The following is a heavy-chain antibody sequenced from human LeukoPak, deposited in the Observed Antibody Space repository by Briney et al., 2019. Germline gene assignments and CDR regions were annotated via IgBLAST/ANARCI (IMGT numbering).Heavy chain of an antibody. CDR1: GFTFSSYA. J-gene: IGHJ4*02. D-gene: IGHD3-22*01. CDR3: ARGMASSGYIIDY. CDR2: ISYDGSNK. Sequence: GGSLRLSCAASGFTFSSYAMHWVRQAPGKGLEWVAVISYDGSNKYYADSVKGRFTISRDNSKNTLYLQMNSLRAEDTAVYYCARGMASSGYIIDYWGQGTLVTVSS. V-gene: IGHV3-30*04.